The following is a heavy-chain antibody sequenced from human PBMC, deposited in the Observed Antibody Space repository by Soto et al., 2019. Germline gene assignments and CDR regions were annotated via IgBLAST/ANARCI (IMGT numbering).Heavy chain of an antibody. CDR1: GDSITSNSYF. D-gene: IGHD5-12*01. CDR3: ARFWNGYSGYDSAFDI. Sequence: SETLSLTCTVSGDSITSNSYFWAWIRQPPGKGLEWIGYIYYSGSTYYNPSLKSRVTISVDTSKNQFSLKLSSVTAADTAVYYCARFWNGYSGYDSAFDIWGQGTMVTVSS. J-gene: IGHJ3*02. CDR2: IYYSGST. V-gene: IGHV4-31*03.